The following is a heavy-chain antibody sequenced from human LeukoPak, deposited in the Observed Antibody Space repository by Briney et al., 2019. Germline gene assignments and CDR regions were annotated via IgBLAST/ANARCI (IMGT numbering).Heavy chain of an antibody. CDR1: GGTFSSYA. CDR3: ARGIISSSWYVGAFDI. J-gene: IGHJ3*02. CDR2: IIPIFGTA. D-gene: IGHD6-13*01. V-gene: IGHV1-69*05. Sequence: ASVKVSCKASGGTFSSYAISWVRQAPGQGLEWMGGIIPIFGTANYAQKFQGRVTITTDESTSTAYMELSSLRSEDTAVYYCARGIISSSWYVGAFDIWGQGTMVTVSS.